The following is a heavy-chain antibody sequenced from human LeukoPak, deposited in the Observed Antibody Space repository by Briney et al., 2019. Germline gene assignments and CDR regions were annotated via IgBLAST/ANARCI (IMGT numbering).Heavy chain of an antibody. D-gene: IGHD2-21*01. Sequence: SPTLSLTCSLDGRSFSGYYSSSIRHPPRRGLGWIWEITHSGSTNYNPSLKSRVTISVDTSKIQFPLKLSSVTAADAAVYYGARGAPYLPLLYGMDVWGQGTTVTVSS. CDR2: ITHSGST. V-gene: IGHV4-34*01. CDR3: ARGAPYLPLLYGMDV. CDR1: GRSFSGYY. J-gene: IGHJ6*02.